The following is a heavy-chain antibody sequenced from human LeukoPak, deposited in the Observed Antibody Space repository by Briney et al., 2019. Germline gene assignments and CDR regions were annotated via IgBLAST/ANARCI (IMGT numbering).Heavy chain of an antibody. Sequence: GGSLRLSCAASGFTFSSYGMHWVRQAPGKGLEWVAFIRYDGSNKYYADSVKGRFTISRDNSKNTLYLQMNSLRAEDTAVYYCAKGHLSNWEPYYFDYWGQGTLVTVSS. CDR2: IRYDGSNK. CDR1: GFTFSSYG. D-gene: IGHD1-26*01. CDR3: AKGHLSNWEPYYFDY. J-gene: IGHJ4*02. V-gene: IGHV3-30*02.